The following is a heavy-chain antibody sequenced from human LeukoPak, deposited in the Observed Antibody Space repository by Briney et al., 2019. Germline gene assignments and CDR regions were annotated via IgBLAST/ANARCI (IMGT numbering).Heavy chain of an antibody. CDR1: GVSISSYY. CDR2: IYISGST. CDR3: ARGVLRYFDDY. D-gene: IGHD3-9*01. J-gene: IGHJ4*02. V-gene: IGHV4-4*07. Sequence: SETLSLTCSVSGVSISSYYWSWIRQPTGKGLEWIGRIYISGSTNYNPSLKSRVTMSIDTSKNQFSLKLSSVTAADTAVYYCARGVLRYFDDYWGQGTLVTVSS.